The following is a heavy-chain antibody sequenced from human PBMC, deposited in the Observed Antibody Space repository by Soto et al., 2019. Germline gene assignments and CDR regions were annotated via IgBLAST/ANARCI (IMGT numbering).Heavy chain of an antibody. V-gene: IGHV1-69*12. D-gene: IGHD3-22*01. Sequence: QVQLVQSGTEVKKPGSSVKVSCKASGGTFSSYAISWVRQAPGQGLEWMGGIIPIFGTANYAQKFQGRVTITADESTSIAYMELSSLRSEDTAVYYCASDRYSIGYHDAFDIWGQGTMVTVSS. CDR2: IIPIFGTA. CDR3: ASDRYSIGYHDAFDI. J-gene: IGHJ3*02. CDR1: GGTFSSYA.